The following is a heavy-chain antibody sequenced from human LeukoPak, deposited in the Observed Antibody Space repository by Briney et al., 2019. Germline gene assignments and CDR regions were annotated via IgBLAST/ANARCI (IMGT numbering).Heavy chain of an antibody. Sequence: SETLSLTCSVSGASISDFYWSWIRQPAGKGLEWIGRIYSSGNTNYNPSLKSRVTMSLDASKNQFSLKLSSVTAADTGVYFCARNSGDYWGQGTLVTVSS. CDR3: ARNSGDY. V-gene: IGHV4-4*07. J-gene: IGHJ4*02. CDR2: IYSSGNT. D-gene: IGHD4-23*01. CDR1: GASISDFY.